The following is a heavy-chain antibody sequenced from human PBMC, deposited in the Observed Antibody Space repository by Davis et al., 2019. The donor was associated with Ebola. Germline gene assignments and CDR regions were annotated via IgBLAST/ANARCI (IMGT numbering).Heavy chain of an antibody. CDR3: ARVLAAAGLYYYYYGMDV. D-gene: IGHD6-13*01. Sequence: GESLKISCAASGFTFSSYAMSWVRQAPGKGLEWVSAISGSGGSTYYAGSVKGRFTISRDNAKNSLYLQMNSLRAKDTAVYYCARVLAAAGLYYYYYGMDVWGQGTTVTVSS. CDR2: ISGSGGST. CDR1: GFTFSSYA. V-gene: IGHV3-23*01. J-gene: IGHJ6*02.